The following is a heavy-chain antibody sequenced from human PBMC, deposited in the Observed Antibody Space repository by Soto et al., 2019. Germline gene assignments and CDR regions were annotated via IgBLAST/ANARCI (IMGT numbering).Heavy chain of an antibody. CDR3: SRVDPGETSPFDH. V-gene: IGHV1-46*03. CDR2: INPFDGSR. J-gene: IGHJ4*01. D-gene: IGHD3-10*01. CDR1: GYIFTSYY. Sequence: GASVKLCCKASGYIFTSYYIHWVRQAPGQGLEWMGWINPFDGSRMFAQSFQGRVTMTRDTSTSTVYMEVSSLRSEDTAVYYCSRVDPGETSPFDHWG.